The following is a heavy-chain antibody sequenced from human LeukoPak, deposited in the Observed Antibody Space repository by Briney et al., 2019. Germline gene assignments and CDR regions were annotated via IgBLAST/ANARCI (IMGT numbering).Heavy chain of an antibody. CDR3: AKAPGEGERYSSSWYYFDY. V-gene: IGHV3-48*03. CDR1: GFTFSSYE. Sequence: GGSLRLSCAASGFTFSSYEMQWVRQAPGIGLEWVSYISRSGSTIYYADSVKGRFTISRDNAKNSLYLQMNSLRAEDTALYYCAKAPGEGERYSSSWYYFDYWGQGTLVTVSS. D-gene: IGHD6-13*01. J-gene: IGHJ4*02. CDR2: ISRSGSTI.